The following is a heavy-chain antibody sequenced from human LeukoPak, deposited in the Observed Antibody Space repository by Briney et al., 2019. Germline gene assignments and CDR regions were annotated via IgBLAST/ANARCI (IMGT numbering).Heavy chain of an antibody. D-gene: IGHD3-10*01. J-gene: IGHJ6*03. CDR1: GNSISSGYY. V-gene: IGHV4-38-2*01. Sequence: PSETLSLTCAVSGNSISSGYYWGWIRQPPGKGLEWIGSIYHSGSTYYNPSLKSRVTISVDTSKNQFSLKLRSVTAADTAVYYCARVRGEDYYMDVWGKWTTVTVSS. CDR2: IYHSGST. CDR3: ARVRGEDYYMDV.